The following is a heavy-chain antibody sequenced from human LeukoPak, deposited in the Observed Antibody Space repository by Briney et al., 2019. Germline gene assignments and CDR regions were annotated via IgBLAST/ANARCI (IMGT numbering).Heavy chain of an antibody. CDR3: ARSVGYYYYGMDV. CDR1: GFXFSSYG. CDR2: IWYDGSNN. J-gene: IGHJ6*02. V-gene: IGHV3-33*01. Sequence: PGGSLRLSCEASGFXFSSYGMHWVRQAPGKGLEWVAIIWYDGSNNYYADSVKGRFTISRDNSKNTLSLQMNSLRAEDTAVYYCARSVGYYYYGMDVWGQGTTVTVSS.